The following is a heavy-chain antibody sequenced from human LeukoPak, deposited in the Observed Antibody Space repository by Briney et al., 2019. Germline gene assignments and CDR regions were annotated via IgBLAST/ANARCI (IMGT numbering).Heavy chain of an antibody. J-gene: IGHJ3*02. V-gene: IGHV3-7*01. D-gene: IGHD3-10*01. CDR1: GFTFSNYW. CDR2: IKQYGREK. Sequence: GGSLRLPCAASGFTFSNYWMSWVRQAPGKGLEWVANIKQYGREKYYVGSVKGRFTISRDNAKNSLYLQMNSLRAEDTAVYYCARGDYFGSGTSFIDAFDIWGQGTMVTVS. CDR3: ARGDYFGSGTSFIDAFDI.